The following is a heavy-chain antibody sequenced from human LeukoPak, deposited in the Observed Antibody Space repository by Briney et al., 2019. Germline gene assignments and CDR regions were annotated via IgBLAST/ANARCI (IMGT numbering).Heavy chain of an antibody. CDR3: ARFGITVVRGGKYYFDY. V-gene: IGHV4-59*08. Sequence: PSETLSLTCTVSGDSINGYFWSWIRQPPGKGLEWIGYIYYSGGTNYNPSLKSRVTISVDTSKNQFSLMLSSVTAADTAVYYCARFGITVVRGGKYYFDYWGQGTLVTVSS. CDR1: GDSINGYF. CDR2: IYYSGGT. J-gene: IGHJ4*02. D-gene: IGHD3-10*01.